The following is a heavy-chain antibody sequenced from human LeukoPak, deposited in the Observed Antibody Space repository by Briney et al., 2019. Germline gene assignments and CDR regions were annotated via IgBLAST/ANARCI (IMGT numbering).Heavy chain of an antibody. CDR3: ARVRIVGATHDYYYGMDV. CDR1: GYTFTSYD. Sequence: ASVKVSCKASGYTFTSYDINWVRQATGQGLEWMGWMNPNSGNTGYAQKFQGRVTMTRNTSISTAYMELSSLRSEDTAVYYRARVRIVGATHDYYYGMDVWGQGTTVTVSS. J-gene: IGHJ6*02. V-gene: IGHV1-8*01. CDR2: MNPNSGNT. D-gene: IGHD1-26*01.